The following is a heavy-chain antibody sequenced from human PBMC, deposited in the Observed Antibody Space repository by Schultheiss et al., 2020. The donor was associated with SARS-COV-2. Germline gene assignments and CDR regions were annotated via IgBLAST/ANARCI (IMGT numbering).Heavy chain of an antibody. Sequence: GESLKISCKGSGYSFTSYWIGWVRQMPGKGLEWMGIIYPGDSDTIYSPSFQGQVTISADKSISTAYLQWSSLKASDTAMYYCARPTEPNGWAFDYWGQGTLVTVSS. D-gene: IGHD2-8*01. J-gene: IGHJ4*02. V-gene: IGHV5-51*01. CDR3: ARPTEPNGWAFDY. CDR1: GYSFTSYW. CDR2: IYPGDSDT.